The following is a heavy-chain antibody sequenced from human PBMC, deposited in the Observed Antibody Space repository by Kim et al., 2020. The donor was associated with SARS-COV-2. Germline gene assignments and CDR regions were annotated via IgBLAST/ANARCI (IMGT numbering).Heavy chain of an antibody. V-gene: IGHV5-51*01. Sequence: RYSPSFQGQVTISADNSISTAYLQWSSLKASDTAMYYCARGGSGRYYFDYWGQGTLVTVSS. D-gene: IGHD2-15*01. J-gene: IGHJ4*02. CDR3: ARGGSGRYYFDY.